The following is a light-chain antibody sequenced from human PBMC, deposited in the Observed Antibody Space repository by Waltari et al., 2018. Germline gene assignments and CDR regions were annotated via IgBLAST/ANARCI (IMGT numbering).Light chain of an antibody. CDR3: QQYKIYSRT. Sequence: DIQVTQSPSIVSASVGDRVTITCRASQNISLYLAWYQQKPGNAPKLQSYRNSRLYRGVPSRFSGSGSGIEFSLTISGLQPDDFATYFCQQYKIYSRTFGQGTRVEVK. CDR2: RNS. CDR1: QNISLY. V-gene: IGKV1-5*03. J-gene: IGKJ1*01.